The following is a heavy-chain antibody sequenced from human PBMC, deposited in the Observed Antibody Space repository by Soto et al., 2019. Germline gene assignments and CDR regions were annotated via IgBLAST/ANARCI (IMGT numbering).Heavy chain of an antibody. J-gene: IGHJ4*02. CDR2: IFPSGTT. CDR1: GGSLSGATYS. CDR3: ARSREFDY. V-gene: IGHV4-30-2*01. Sequence: SLTCGVSGGSLSGATYSWNWIRQPPGKGLEWIGYIFPSGTTYYNPSLKSRVTISIDVSKNQFSLSLRSLTAADTAAYDCARSREFDYWSQGTLVTVSS.